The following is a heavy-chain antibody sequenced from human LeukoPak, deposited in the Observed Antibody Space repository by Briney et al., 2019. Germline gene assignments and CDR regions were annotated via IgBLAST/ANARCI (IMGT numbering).Heavy chain of an antibody. D-gene: IGHD2-15*01. V-gene: IGHV1-69*05. J-gene: IGHJ4*02. CDR3: ARVVRGAYCSGGSCYFDY. Sequence: GASVKVSCKASGGTFSSYAISWVRQAPGQGLEWMGGIIPIFGTANYAQKFQGRVTITTDESTSTAYMELSSLRSEDTAVCYCARVVRGAYCSGGSCYFDYWGQGTLVTVSS. CDR2: IIPIFGTA. CDR1: GGTFSSYA.